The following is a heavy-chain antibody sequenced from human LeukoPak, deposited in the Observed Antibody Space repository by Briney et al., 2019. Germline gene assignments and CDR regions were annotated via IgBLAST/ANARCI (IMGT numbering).Heavy chain of an antibody. Sequence: SETLSLTCTVSGGSISSGGYYWSWIRQHPGKGLEWIGYIYYSGSTYYNPSLKSRVTISVDTSKNQSSLKLSSVTAADTAVYYCARDEDGNWFDPWGQGTLVTVSS. CDR2: IYYSGST. V-gene: IGHV4-31*03. J-gene: IGHJ5*02. CDR3: ARDEDGNWFDP. CDR1: GGSISSGGYY. D-gene: IGHD2-15*01.